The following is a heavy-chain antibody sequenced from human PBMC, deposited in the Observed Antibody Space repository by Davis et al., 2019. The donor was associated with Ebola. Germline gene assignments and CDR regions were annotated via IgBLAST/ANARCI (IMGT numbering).Heavy chain of an antibody. D-gene: IGHD3-10*01. CDR1: GFTFTTYG. Sequence: PGGSLRLSCAASGFTFTTYGMHWVRQAPGKGLEWVTLIGYDGRNKQYVDSVKDRFTISRDDSKSTVYLQMNSLRAEDTAVYYCARDLYYNSLDHWGQGTLVTVSS. V-gene: IGHV3-33*01. CDR3: ARDLYYNSLDH. CDR2: IGYDGRNK. J-gene: IGHJ4*02.